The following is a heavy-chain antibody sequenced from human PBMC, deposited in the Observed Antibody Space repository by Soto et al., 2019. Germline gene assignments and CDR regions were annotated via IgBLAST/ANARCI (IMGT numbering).Heavy chain of an antibody. CDR3: ASPKPYYYDSSGYFGY. J-gene: IGHJ4*02. D-gene: IGHD3-22*01. Sequence: SVKVSCKASGGTFSSYAISWVRQAPGQGLEWMGGIIPIFGTANYAQKFQGRVTITADESTSTAYMELSSLRSEDTAVYYCASPKPYYYDSSGYFGYWGQGTLVTVSS. CDR1: GGTFSSYA. V-gene: IGHV1-69*13. CDR2: IIPIFGTA.